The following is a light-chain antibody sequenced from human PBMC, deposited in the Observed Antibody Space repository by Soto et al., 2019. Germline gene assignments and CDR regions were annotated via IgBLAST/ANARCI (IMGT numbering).Light chain of an antibody. CDR1: QSISVS. Sequence: DIQMTQSPSSLSASVGDRVTITCRASQSISVSLNWHQQKTGKAPKLLIYDASSLQSGVPSGCSGSGSGTDFTLNISSLQPEDSATYYCQHSYTTPSTFGLGTKVEIK. CDR3: QHSYTTPST. J-gene: IGKJ1*01. V-gene: IGKV1-39*01. CDR2: DAS.